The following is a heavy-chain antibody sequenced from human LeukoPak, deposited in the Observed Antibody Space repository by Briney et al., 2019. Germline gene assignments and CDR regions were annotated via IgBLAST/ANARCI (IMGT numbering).Heavy chain of an antibody. J-gene: IGHJ6*04. CDR3: AKDVYFDWPMDV. D-gene: IGHD3-9*01. CDR1: GFTLSTYW. CDR2: ISGSGGST. V-gene: IGHV3-23*01. Sequence: GGSLRLSCAAAGFTLSTYWMHWVRQAPGKGLEWVSAISGSGGSTYYADSVKGRFTISRDNSKNTLYLQMNSLRAEDTAVYYCAKDVYFDWPMDVWGKGTTVTISS.